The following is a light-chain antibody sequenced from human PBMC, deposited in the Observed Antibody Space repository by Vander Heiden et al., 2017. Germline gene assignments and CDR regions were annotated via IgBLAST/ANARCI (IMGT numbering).Light chain of an antibody. Sequence: IVFTQSQGTLYLSPGERATLSCRASHSVSSSYLAWYQQKPGQAPRLLIYGASSRATGIPDRFSGSGSGTDFTLTISRLEPEDFAVYYCQQYGSSPWTFGQGTKVEIK. CDR1: HSVSSSY. V-gene: IGKV3-20*01. CDR3: QQYGSSPWT. J-gene: IGKJ1*01. CDR2: GAS.